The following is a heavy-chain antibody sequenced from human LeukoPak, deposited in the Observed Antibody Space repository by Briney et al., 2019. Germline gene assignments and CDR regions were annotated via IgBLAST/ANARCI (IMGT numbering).Heavy chain of an antibody. V-gene: IGHV1-18*01. CDR2: ICSKQRNK. CDR1: VYRFNSQA. D-gene: IGHD2-21*02. J-gene: IGHJ2*01. Sequence: KYSCYSSVYRFNSQAIPCLRHHPRNDLERMGQICSKQRNKNYAQNLEGRVTMTTDTSTSTAYMELRSLRSDDTAVYYCARGLGVVTAQSEQPKPRYFDLWGRGTQVTVSS. CDR3: ARGLGVVTAQSEQPKPRYFDL.